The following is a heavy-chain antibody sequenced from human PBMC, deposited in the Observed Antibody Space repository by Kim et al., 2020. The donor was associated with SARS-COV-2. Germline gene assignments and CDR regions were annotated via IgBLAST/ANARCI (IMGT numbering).Heavy chain of an antibody. Sequence: ADSVKGRFTVSRDNAKNSLYLQMNSLRAEDTAIYYCARADGDTYAADFDNWGQGTLVTVSS. D-gene: IGHD3-16*01. CDR3: ARADGDTYAADFDN. J-gene: IGHJ4*02. V-gene: IGHV3-11*01.